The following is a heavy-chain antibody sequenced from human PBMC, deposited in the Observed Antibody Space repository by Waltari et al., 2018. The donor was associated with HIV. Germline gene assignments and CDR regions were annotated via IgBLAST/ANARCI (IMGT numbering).Heavy chain of an antibody. CDR3: LLEGYFYGMDG. D-gene: IGHD1-1*01. CDR1: GASIGSKYY. Sequence: QLQLQESGPGLVKPSETLSLTCSVSGASIGSKYYWGWVRKPPGTGLEWIATLSHSGNTKNIPSLNKRVTIAAETSKNQFYLNRTSVTATDTAVYYCLLEGYFYGMDGWGPGTTVTVSS. J-gene: IGHJ6*02. V-gene: IGHV4-39*01. CDR2: LSHSGNT.